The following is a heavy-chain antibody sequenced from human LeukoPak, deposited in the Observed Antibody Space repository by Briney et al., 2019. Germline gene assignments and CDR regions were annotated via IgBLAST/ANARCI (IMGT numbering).Heavy chain of an antibody. D-gene: IGHD1-26*01. CDR1: GFSFSSYW. CDR2: INGDGSRT. Sequence: GGSPRLSCAASGFSFSSYWMHWVRQAPGKGLVWVSRINGDGSRTYYADSVKGRFTISRDNAKNTLHVQMNGLRAEDTAVYYCAILIVEAFDYWGQGTLVTVSS. CDR3: AILIVEAFDY. J-gene: IGHJ4*02. V-gene: IGHV3-74*01.